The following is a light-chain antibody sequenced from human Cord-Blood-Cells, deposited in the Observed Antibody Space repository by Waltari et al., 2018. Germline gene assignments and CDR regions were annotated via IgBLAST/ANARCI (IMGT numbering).Light chain of an antibody. CDR1: KRVLYSSNKKNY. J-gene: IGKJ2*03. Sequence: DIVMTQSPDSLAVSLGERATTNSNPSKRVLYSSNKKNYLAWYQQKPGQPPKLLIYWASTRESGVPDRFSGSGSGTDFTLTISSLQAEDVAVYYCQQYYSTPPYSFGQGTKLEIK. CDR2: WAS. V-gene: IGKV4-1*01. CDR3: QQYYSTPPYS.